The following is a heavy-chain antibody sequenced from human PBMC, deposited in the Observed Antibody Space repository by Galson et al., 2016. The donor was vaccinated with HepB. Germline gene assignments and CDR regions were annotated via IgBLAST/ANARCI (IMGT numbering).Heavy chain of an antibody. CDR2: ISSDGSNV. CDR1: GFTFDDYG. V-gene: IGHV3-30*03. J-gene: IGHJ6*02. CDR3: ARDGATAPEGYYYGTDV. Sequence: SLRLSCAASGFTFDDYGMNWARQVPGKGLEWVAVISSDGSNVYHVDSVKGRFTISRDNSKNTLYLQMSSLRPEDTAVYYCARDGATAPEGYYYGTDVWGQGTTVTVPS. D-gene: IGHD1-26*01.